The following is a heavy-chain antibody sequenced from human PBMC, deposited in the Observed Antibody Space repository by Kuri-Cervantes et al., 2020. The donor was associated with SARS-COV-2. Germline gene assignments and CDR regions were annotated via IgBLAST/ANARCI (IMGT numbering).Heavy chain of an antibody. V-gene: IGHV3-30*03. Sequence: SLRLSSAASGFTFSSYSMNWVRQAAGKGLEWVAVISYDGSNKYYADSVKGRFTISSDNSKNTLYLQMNSLRAEDTAVYYCARDRSTHYFDYWGQGTLVTVSS. CDR2: ISYDGSNK. J-gene: IGHJ4*02. CDR1: GFTFSSYS. CDR3: ARDRSTHYFDY.